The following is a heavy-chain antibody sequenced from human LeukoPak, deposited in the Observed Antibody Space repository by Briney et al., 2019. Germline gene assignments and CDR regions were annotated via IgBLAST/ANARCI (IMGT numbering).Heavy chain of an antibody. CDR2: INSDGSIT. J-gene: IGHJ4*02. Sequence: PGGSLRLSCAASGFTFSSYWMHRVRQAPGKGLVWVSRINSDGSITSYADSAKGRFTISRDNAKNTLYLQMNSLRADDTALYYCARRTSTYSDYWGQGTLVTVSS. CDR1: GFTFSSYW. CDR3: ARRTSTYSDY. V-gene: IGHV3-74*01. D-gene: IGHD2/OR15-2a*01.